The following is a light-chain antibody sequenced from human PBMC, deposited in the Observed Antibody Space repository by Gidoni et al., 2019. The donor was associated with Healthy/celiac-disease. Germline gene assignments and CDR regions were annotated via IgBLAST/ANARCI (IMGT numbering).Light chain of an antibody. CDR3: RQRSNWLT. CDR1: QSVSSY. Sequence: EIVLTQSPATLSLSPGERATLSCRASQSVSSYLAWYQQKPGQAPRLLIYDASNRAPGIPARFSGSGSGTDFTLTISSLEPEDFAVYYCRQRSNWLTFGGXTKVEIK. J-gene: IGKJ4*01. V-gene: IGKV3-11*01. CDR2: DAS.